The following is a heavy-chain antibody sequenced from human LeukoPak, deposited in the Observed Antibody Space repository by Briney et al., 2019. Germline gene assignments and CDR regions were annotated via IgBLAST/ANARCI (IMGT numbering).Heavy chain of an antibody. Sequence: ASVKVSSTASGGTFSSYAISWVRQAPGQGLEWMGGIIPIFGTANYAQKFQGRVTITTDESTSTAYMELSSLRSEDTAVYYCASCWLSGSGSPFDYWGQGTLVTVSS. D-gene: IGHD3-10*01. CDR2: IIPIFGTA. CDR1: GGTFSSYA. CDR3: ASCWLSGSGSPFDY. V-gene: IGHV1-69*05. J-gene: IGHJ4*02.